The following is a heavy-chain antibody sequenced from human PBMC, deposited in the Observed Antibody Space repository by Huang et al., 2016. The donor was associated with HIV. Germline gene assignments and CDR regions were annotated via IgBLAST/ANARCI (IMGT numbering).Heavy chain of an antibody. CDR2: IIPRFGTR. Sequence: QVQLVQSGAEVRKPGSSVKVSCRASGGSFNNFGINWVRQAPGQGLEWMGGIIPRFGTRNDAQRFQGRVTSTADETTGVGYMELSSLRSDDTAVYFCAKRGGAWGSPYAFDLWGPGTMVTVSS. V-gene: IGHV1-69*13. CDR1: GGSFNNFG. D-gene: IGHD3-16*01. CDR3: AKRGGAWGSPYAFDL. J-gene: IGHJ3*01.